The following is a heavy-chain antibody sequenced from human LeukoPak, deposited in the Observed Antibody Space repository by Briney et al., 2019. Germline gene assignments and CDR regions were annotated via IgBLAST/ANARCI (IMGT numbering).Heavy chain of an antibody. J-gene: IGHJ6*02. Sequence: SETLSLTCTVSGGSISSYYWSWIRQPPGKGLEWIGYIYYSGSTNYNPSLKSRVTISVDTSKNQFSLKLSSVTAADTAVYYCAALRERRNYYYGMDVWGQGTTVTVSS. V-gene: IGHV4-59*12. D-gene: IGHD1-1*01. CDR1: GGSISSYY. CDR2: IYYSGST. CDR3: AALRERRNYYYGMDV.